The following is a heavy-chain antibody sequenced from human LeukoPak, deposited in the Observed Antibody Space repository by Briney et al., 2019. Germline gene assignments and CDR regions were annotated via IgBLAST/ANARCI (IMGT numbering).Heavy chain of an antibody. J-gene: IGHJ6*02. Sequence: ASVKVSCKASGYPFTSYGITWLRQAPGQGLEWMGWIIAYNGDINYAQKLQGRVTMTTETSTSTAYMELRSLRSDDTAVYYCARESRGYRYGYFVYYDMDVWGQGTTVTVSS. CDR3: ARESRGYRYGYFVYYDMDV. CDR2: IIAYNGDI. V-gene: IGHV1-18*01. CDR1: GYPFTSYG. D-gene: IGHD5-18*01.